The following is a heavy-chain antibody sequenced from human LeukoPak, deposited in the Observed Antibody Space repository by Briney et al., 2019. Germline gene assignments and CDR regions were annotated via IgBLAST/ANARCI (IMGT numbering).Heavy chain of an antibody. V-gene: IGHV3-48*02. CDR1: GFTFSSYS. Sequence: GGSLRLSCAASGFTFSSYSMNSVRQAPGKGLEWVSYISSSSSTIYYADSVKGRFTISRDNAKNSLYLQMNILREEDTAVYYCAGGGGNYWGQGALVTVSS. D-gene: IGHD3-16*01. CDR3: AGGGGNY. J-gene: IGHJ4*02. CDR2: ISSSSSTI.